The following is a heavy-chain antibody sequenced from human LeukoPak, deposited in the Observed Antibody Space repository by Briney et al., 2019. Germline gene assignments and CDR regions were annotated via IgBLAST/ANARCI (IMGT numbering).Heavy chain of an antibody. CDR3: TRAGSAASWFDP. Sequence: PGGSLRLSCAASGFTVSSNYMSWVRQALGEGLEWVSVLYSGGNTYYADSVKGRFTISRDNSKNTLYLQMNSLRAEDTAVYYCTRAGSAASWFDPWGQGTLVTVSS. D-gene: IGHD1-26*01. J-gene: IGHJ5*02. V-gene: IGHV3-66*02. CDR2: LYSGGNT. CDR1: GFTVSSNY.